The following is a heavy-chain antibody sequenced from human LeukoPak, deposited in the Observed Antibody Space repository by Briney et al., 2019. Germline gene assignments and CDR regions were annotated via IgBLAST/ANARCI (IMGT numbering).Heavy chain of an antibody. J-gene: IGHJ4*02. D-gene: IGHD3-10*01. CDR2: ISSDGKSI. Sequence: GGSLRLSCAASGFNIGSYWINWVRQGPGKVLVWVARISSDGKSISYADSVKGRFTISRDNSKNTLYLQMDSLRAGDTAVYYCASASSESYYWALDYWGQGTLVTVSS. CDR1: GFNIGSYW. V-gene: IGHV3-74*01. CDR3: ASASSESYYWALDY.